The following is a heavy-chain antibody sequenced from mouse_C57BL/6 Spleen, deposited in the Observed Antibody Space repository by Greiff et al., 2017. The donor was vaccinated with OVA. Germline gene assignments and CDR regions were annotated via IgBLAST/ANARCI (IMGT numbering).Heavy chain of an antibody. D-gene: IGHD2-5*01. CDR1: GYTFTSYT. Sequence: QVQLQQSGAELARPGASVKMSCKASGYTFTSYTMHWVKQRPGQGLEWIGYINPSSGYTKYNQKFKDKATLTADKSSSTAYMQLSSLTSEDSAVYYCARSNYSNYNYAMDYWGQGTSVTVSS. CDR3: ARSNYSNYNYAMDY. CDR2: INPSSGYT. V-gene: IGHV1-4*01. J-gene: IGHJ4*01.